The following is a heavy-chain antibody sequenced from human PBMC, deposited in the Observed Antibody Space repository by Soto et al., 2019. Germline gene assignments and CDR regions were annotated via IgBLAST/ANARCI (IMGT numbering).Heavy chain of an antibody. CDR3: ARDLCSGGSCYSIPSYYYYGMDV. D-gene: IGHD2-15*01. V-gene: IGHV4-34*01. J-gene: IGHJ6*02. CDR2: INHSGST. CDR1: GGSFSGYY. Sequence: KPSETLSLTCAVYGGSFSGYYWSWIRQPPGKGLEWIGEINHSGSTNYNPSLKSRVTISVDTSKNQFSLKLSSVTAADTAVYYCARDLCSGGSCYSIPSYYYYGMDVWGQGTTVTVSS.